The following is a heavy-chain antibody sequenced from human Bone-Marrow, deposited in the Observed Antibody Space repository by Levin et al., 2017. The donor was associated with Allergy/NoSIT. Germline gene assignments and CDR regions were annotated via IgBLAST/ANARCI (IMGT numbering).Heavy chain of an antibody. CDR2: TSYDGSDK. D-gene: IGHD4-17*01. V-gene: IGHV3-30*18. Sequence: PGESLKISCEASGFTFSSFGMHWVRQAPGKGLEWVAVTSYDGSDKYYADSVKGRFTTSRDNSQNTLYLQMNSLRVEDTAVYYFANDVAHDYGDYAHTYDSYYHGMDVWGQGTTVTVSS. J-gene: IGHJ6*02. CDR3: ANDVAHDYGDYAHTYDSYYHGMDV. CDR1: GFTFSSFG.